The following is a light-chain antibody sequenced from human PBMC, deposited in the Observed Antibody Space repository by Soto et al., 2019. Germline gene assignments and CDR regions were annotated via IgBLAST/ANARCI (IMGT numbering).Light chain of an antibody. CDR1: QTISNNY. Sequence: EIVLTQSPGTLSLSPGERATLSCRASQTISNNYLAWYQQKPGQAPRLLIYGASSRATGIPDTFSGSGSGTDFTLTINRLEPEDFAGYYCQQYGSSPWTIGHGTKVEIK. J-gene: IGKJ1*01. CDR2: GAS. CDR3: QQYGSSPWT. V-gene: IGKV3-20*01.